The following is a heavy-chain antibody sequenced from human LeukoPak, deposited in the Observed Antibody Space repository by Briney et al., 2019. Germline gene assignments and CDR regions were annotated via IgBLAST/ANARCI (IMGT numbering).Heavy chain of an antibody. Sequence: PSETLSLTCVVSGGSFSSCCWRWPRQPPRKALEWIGEINHSGSANYNPSLKSRVTMSAATSKNQVSLRLSSVTAADTTIYYCAKEAWRVDLGYFDYWGQGTLVTVSS. J-gene: IGHJ4*02. D-gene: IGHD3-3*01. CDR2: INHSGSA. V-gene: IGHV4-34*01. CDR3: AKEAWRVDLGYFDY. CDR1: GGSFSSCC.